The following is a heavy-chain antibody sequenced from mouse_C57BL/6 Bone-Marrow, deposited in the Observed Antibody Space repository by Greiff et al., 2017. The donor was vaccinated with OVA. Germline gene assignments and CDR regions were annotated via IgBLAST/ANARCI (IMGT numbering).Heavy chain of an antibody. D-gene: IGHD1-1*01. Sequence: QVQLQQSGPELVKPGASVKISCKASGYAFSSSWMNWVKQRPGKGLEWIGRIYPGDGDTNYNGKFKGKATLTADKASSTAYMQRSSLTSEDSAVYVCARVFYYYGSSPFDYWGQGTTLTVSS. CDR3: ARVFYYYGSSPFDY. CDR2: IYPGDGDT. J-gene: IGHJ2*01. V-gene: IGHV1-82*01. CDR1: GYAFSSSW.